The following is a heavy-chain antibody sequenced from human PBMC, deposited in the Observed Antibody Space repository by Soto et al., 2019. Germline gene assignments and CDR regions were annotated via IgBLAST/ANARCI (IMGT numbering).Heavy chain of an antibody. CDR3: ARSRLTDYSIDY. J-gene: IGHJ4*02. CDR2: INPNSGAT. V-gene: IGHV1-2*02. D-gene: IGHD4-4*01. Sequence: GASVKVSCKASGYTFTSYDIYWVRQATGQGLEWMGWINPNSGATNYALKFQGRVTMTRDTSISAAYMELNSLTSDDTAVYYCARSRLTDYSIDYWGQGTLVTVSS. CDR1: GYTFTSYD.